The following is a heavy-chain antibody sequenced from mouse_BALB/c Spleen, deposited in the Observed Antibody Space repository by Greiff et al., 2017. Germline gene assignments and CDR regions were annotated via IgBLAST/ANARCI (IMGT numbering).Heavy chain of an antibody. V-gene: IGHV14-3*02. CDR2: IDPANGNT. CDR1: GFNIKDTY. D-gene: IGHD1-1*01. Sequence: VQLQQSGAELVKPGASVKLSCTASGFNIKDTYMHWVKQRPEQGLEWIGRIDPANGNTKYDPKFQGKATITADTSSNTAYLQLSSLTSEDTAVYYCAPTTVVAKDYAMDYWGQGTSVTVSS. CDR3: APTTVVAKDYAMDY. J-gene: IGHJ4*01.